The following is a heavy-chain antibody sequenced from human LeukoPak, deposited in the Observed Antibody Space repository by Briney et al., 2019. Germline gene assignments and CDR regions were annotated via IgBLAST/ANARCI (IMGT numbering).Heavy chain of an antibody. CDR1: GGSISSSSYY. J-gene: IGHJ4*02. D-gene: IGHD3-3*01. CDR2: INHSGST. CDR3: ARGLRSDFWSGIPPY. V-gene: IGHV4-39*07. Sequence: PSETLSLTCTVSGGSISSSSYYWSWIRQPPGKGLEWIGVINHSGSTNCNPSLKSRVTISVDASKNQFSLKLSSVTAADTAVYYCARGLRSDFWSGIPPYWGQGTLVTVSS.